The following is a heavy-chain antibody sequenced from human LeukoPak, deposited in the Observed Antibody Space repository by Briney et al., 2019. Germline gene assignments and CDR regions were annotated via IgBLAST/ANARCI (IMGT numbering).Heavy chain of an antibody. Sequence: PGGSLRLSCAASGFTFSSYSMNWVRQAPGKGLEWVSSSSSSSSYIYYADSVKGRFTISRDNAKNSLYLQMNSLRAEDTAVYYCARYHYYDSSGYYYGAENYYGMDVWGQGTMVTVSS. V-gene: IGHV3-21*01. CDR2: SSSSSSYI. CDR1: GFTFSSYS. J-gene: IGHJ6*02. CDR3: ARYHYYDSSGYYYGAENYYGMDV. D-gene: IGHD3-22*01.